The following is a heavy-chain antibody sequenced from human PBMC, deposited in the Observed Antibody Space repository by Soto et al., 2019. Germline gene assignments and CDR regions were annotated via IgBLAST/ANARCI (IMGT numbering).Heavy chain of an antibody. CDR3: ARLPRITIFGVVSGSDY. J-gene: IGHJ4*02. V-gene: IGHV4-39*01. D-gene: IGHD3-3*01. CDR1: GGSISSSSYY. Sequence: QLQLQELGPGLVKPSETLSLTCTVSGGSISSSSYYWGWIRQPPGKGLEWIGSIYYSGSTYYNPSLKSRVTISVDTSKNQFSLKLSSVTAADTAVYYCARLPRITIFGVVSGSDYWGQGTLVTVSS. CDR2: IYYSGST.